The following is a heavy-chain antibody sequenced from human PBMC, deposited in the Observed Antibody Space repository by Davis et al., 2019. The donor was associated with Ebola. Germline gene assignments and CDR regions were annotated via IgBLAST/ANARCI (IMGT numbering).Heavy chain of an antibody. CDR3: ARAGQQLVPWSSSGWFVMDY. CDR2: IGTADDT. D-gene: IGHD6-13*01. Sequence: GESLKISCAASGFTFSSYDMHWVRQATGKGLEWVSAIGTADDTYYPGSVKGRFTISRKNAKNSLYLQMNSLRAEDTAVYYCARAGQQLVPWSSSGWFVMDYWGQGTLVTVSS. CDR1: GFTFSSYD. V-gene: IGHV3-13*01. J-gene: IGHJ4*02.